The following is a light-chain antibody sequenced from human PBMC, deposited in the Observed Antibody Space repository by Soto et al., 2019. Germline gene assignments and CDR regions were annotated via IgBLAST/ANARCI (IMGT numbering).Light chain of an antibody. V-gene: IGLV2-8*01. CDR2: EVS. J-gene: IGLJ2*01. CDR3: SSYAGSNNLL. CDR1: SSDIGGYSY. Sequence: QSALTQPPSASGSPGQSVTISCTGTSSDIGGYSYVSWYQQHPGKAPKLMIYEVSKRPSGVPDRFSGSGSGYTASLTVSGLQAEDEADYYCSSYAGSNNLLFGGGTKLTVL.